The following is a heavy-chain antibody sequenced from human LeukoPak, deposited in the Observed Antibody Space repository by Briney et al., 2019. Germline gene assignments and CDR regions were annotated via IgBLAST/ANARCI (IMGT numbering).Heavy chain of an antibody. CDR1: RYTFTAYY. CDR2: INPKSGAA. D-gene: IGHD6-13*01. CDR3: ARGAEAETSPLDF. J-gene: IGHJ4*02. V-gene: IGHV1-2*02. Sequence: GASVKVSCKASRYTFTAYYMHWVRQAPGQGLEWLGWINPKSGAADYAQQFRGRVTMTRDTSINTDYMEMKRVTSDDTAVYYCARGAEAETSPLDFWGQGTLVIVS.